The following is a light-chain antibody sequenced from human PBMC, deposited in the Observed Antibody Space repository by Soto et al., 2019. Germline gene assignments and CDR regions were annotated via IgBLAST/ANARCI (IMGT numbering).Light chain of an antibody. V-gene: IGLV2-14*01. CDR2: DVR. Sequence: QSALTQPASVSGSPGQSITISCTGTSSGVGGYNYVSWYQQHPGKAPKLMIYDVRNRPSGVSNRFSGSKSVNTASLTISGLQAEDEADYYCSSYTTISTYVFGTGTKLTVL. CDR3: SSYTTISTYV. J-gene: IGLJ1*01. CDR1: SSGVGGYNY.